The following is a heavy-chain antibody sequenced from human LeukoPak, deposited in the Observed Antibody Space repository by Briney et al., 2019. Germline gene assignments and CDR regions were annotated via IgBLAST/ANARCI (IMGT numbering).Heavy chain of an antibody. D-gene: IGHD5-24*01. CDR1: GFTFSSFW. CDR2: ISSSGTTI. Sequence: GGSLRLSCAASGFTFSSFWMNWVRQAPGKGLEWISYISSSGTTINYADSVKGRVTISRDNAKNSLYLQMNSLRAEDTAVYYCAREMGTIDDYWGQGTLVTVSS. V-gene: IGHV3-48*04. J-gene: IGHJ4*02. CDR3: AREMGTIDDY.